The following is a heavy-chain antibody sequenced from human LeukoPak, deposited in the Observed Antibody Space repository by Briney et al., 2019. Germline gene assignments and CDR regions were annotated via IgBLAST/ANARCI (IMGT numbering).Heavy chain of an antibody. Sequence: GGSLRLSCAASGFTVNSNYMNWVRQAPGKGLEWVSVLYSDGRTYYADSVKGRFTISRDTSKNTLYLQVNSLRAEDTAVYYCAKETAGYFDYWGQGTLVTVSS. CDR1: GFTVNSNY. CDR3: AKETAGYFDY. V-gene: IGHV3-53*01. CDR2: LYSDGRT. D-gene: IGHD6-19*01. J-gene: IGHJ4*02.